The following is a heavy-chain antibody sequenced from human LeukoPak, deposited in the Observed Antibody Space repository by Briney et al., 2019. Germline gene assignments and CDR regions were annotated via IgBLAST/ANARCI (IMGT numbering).Heavy chain of an antibody. CDR3: ARVYGSGSPWMNFDP. CDR2: INPNSGGT. D-gene: IGHD3-10*01. CDR1: GYTLTGYY. Sequence: ASVKVSCKASGYTLTGYYMQWVRQAPGHGLEWMGWINPNSGGTNYAQNFQGRVTMTRDTSISTAYMELRGLISDDTAVYYCARVYGSGSPWMNFDPWGQGTLVTVSS. V-gene: IGHV1-2*02. J-gene: IGHJ5*02.